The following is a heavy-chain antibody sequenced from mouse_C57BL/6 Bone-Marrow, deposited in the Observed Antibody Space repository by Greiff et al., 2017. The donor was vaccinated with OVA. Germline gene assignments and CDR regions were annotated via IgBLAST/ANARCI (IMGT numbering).Heavy chain of an antibody. J-gene: IGHJ3*01. CDR3: ARDYYGSHAWFAY. V-gene: IGHV1-81*01. CDR2: IYPRSGNT. Sequence: VQLQQSGAELARPGASVKLSCKASGYTFTSYGISWVKQSTGQGLEWIGEIYPRSGNTYYNEKFKGKATLTADKSSSTAYMELRSLTSEDSAVYFCARDYYGSHAWFAYWGQGTLVTVSA. D-gene: IGHD1-1*01. CDR1: GYTFTSYG.